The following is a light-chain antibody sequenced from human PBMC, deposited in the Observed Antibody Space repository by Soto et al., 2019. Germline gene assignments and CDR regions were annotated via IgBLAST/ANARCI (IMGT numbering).Light chain of an antibody. J-gene: IGLJ1*01. V-gene: IGLV2-8*01. Sequence: QSALTQPPSASGSPGQSVTISCSGTSSDVGGYNYVSWYQHHPGKAPKLMIYEVTKRPSGVPDRFSGSKSGNTASLTVSGLQAEDEADYYCLSYAASSTYVFGTGTKLTVL. CDR3: LSYAASSTYV. CDR2: EVT. CDR1: SSDVGGYNY.